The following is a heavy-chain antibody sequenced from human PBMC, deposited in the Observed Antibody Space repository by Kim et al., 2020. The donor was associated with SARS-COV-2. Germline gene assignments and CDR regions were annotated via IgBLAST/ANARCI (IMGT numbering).Heavy chain of an antibody. CDR1: GGTFSSYA. CDR3: SSQITMVRGVITNYGMDV. V-gene: IGHV1-69*04. J-gene: IGHJ6*01. CDR2: IIPILGIA. Sequence: SVKVSCKASGGTFSSYAISWVRQAPGQGLEWMGRIIPILGIANYAQKFQVRVTITADNSTSTAYLELSSLRSEDTAVYYCSSQITMVRGVITNYGMDVWGQGNTVTVSS. D-gene: IGHD3-10*01.